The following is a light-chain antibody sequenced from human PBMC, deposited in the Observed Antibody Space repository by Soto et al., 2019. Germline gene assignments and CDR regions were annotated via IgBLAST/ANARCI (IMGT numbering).Light chain of an antibody. J-gene: IGLJ1*01. CDR2: DVT. CDR1: ANDVGGHNY. Sequence: QSVLTQPRSVSGSPGQSATISCTGTANDVGGHNYVSWYQQHPGEAPKLLIYDVTERPSGVPDRFSGPKSGNTASLTISGLQTEDEADYYCYSYAGTYTVVFGTGTKVTVL. V-gene: IGLV2-11*01. CDR3: YSYAGTYTVV.